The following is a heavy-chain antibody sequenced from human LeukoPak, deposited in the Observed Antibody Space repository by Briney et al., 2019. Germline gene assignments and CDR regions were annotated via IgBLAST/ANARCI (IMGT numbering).Heavy chain of an antibody. J-gene: IGHJ4*02. CDR2: SATTKPNSCTT. D-gene: IGHD6-13*01. CDR1: GFSITDHH. Sequence: GSLRLSCAGAGFSITDHHMDWVRQAPGKGLEWVVRSATTKPNSCTTQYAASGRGRFTISRHDSQNSLSLQLHRLKTEDTAVYYCVRVVTTGSGWYHFDNWGLGTLVTVSS. CDR3: VRVVTTGSGWYHFDN. V-gene: IGHV3-72*01.